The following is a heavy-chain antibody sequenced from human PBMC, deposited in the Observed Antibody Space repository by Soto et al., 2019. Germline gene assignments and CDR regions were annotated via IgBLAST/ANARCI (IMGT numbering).Heavy chain of an antibody. Sequence: QLQLRESGSGLVKPSQTLSLTCTVSGAPITSGAYSWSWIRQPPGKGLEWIGFIYQSGSTHYNPSLKSRVTIPVYKSKKPFLLPPNPPTAADTGGYFCARDMAGSNRRGWYLSGLVHPWGPGTLVTVSS. V-gene: IGHV4-30-2*01. CDR3: ARDMAGSNRRGWYLSGLVHP. CDR2: IYQSGST. CDR1: GAPITSGAYS. J-gene: IGHJ5*02. D-gene: IGHD6-13*01.